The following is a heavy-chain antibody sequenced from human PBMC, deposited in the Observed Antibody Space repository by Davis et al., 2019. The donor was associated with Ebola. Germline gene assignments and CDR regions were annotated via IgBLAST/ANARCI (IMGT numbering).Heavy chain of an antibody. CDR1: GGTFSSYA. CDR3: ARDPDNWNWSGYGMDV. CDR2: IIPILGIA. Sequence: PVKVSCKASGGTFSSYAISWVRQAPGQGLEWMGRIIPILGIANYAQKFQGRVTITADKSTSTAYMELSSLRSEDTAVYYCARDPDNWNWSGYGMDVWGQGTTVTVSS. J-gene: IGHJ6*02. V-gene: IGHV1-69*04. D-gene: IGHD1-7*01.